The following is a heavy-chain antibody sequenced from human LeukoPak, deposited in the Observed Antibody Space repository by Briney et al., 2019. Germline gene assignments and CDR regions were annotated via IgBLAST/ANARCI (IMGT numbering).Heavy chain of an antibody. V-gene: IGHV4-59*01. D-gene: IGHD2-2*01. J-gene: IGHJ6*02. Sequence: PSETLSLTCSVSGGSISSYYWSWIRQPPGKGLEYIGYIYYSGSTNYNPSLKSRVTISVDTSKDQFTLNLTSVTAADTAVYYCARLKCISTTCPSRYVMDVWGQGTTVTVSS. CDR2: IYYSGST. CDR1: GGSISSYY. CDR3: ARLKCISTTCPSRYVMDV.